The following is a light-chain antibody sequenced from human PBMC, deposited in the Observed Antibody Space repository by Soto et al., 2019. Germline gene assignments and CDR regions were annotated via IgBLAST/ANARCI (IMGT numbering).Light chain of an antibody. V-gene: IGLV2-11*01. CDR2: DVT. J-gene: IGLJ1*01. CDR1: SSDVGAYNY. CDR3: SSFSSDTTLFV. Sequence: ALTQPRSVSGSPGQSVTISCTGTSSDVGAYNYVSWHQQHPGKAPKLVIYDVTQRPSGVPDRFSASKSGITASLTISGLQAEDEADYYCSSFSSDTTLFVFGGGTKLTVL.